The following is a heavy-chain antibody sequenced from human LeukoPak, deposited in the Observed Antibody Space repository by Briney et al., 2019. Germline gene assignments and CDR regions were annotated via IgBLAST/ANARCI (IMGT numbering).Heavy chain of an antibody. CDR3: ARHTIAAAGSFFDY. J-gene: IGHJ4*02. CDR1: GFTFSSYS. Sequence: SGGSLRLSCAASGFTFSSYSMNWVRQAPGKGLEWVSSISSSSSYIYYADSVKGRFTISRDNAKNSLYLQMNSLRAEDTAVYYCARHTIAAAGSFFDYWGQGTLVTVSS. V-gene: IGHV3-21*01. D-gene: IGHD6-13*01. CDR2: ISSSSSYI.